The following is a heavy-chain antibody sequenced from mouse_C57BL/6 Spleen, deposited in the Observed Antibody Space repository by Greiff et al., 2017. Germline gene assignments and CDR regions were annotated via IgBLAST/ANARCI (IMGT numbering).Heavy chain of an antibody. V-gene: IGHV1-26*01. D-gene: IGHD2-13*01. J-gene: IGHJ4*01. CDR2: INPNNGGT. CDR3: ARKRLHAMDY. CDR1: GYTFTDYY. Sequence: VQLQQSGPELVKPGASVKISCKASGYTFTDYYMNWVKQSHGKSLEWIGDINPNNGGTSYNQKFKGKATLTVDKSSSTAYMELRSLTSEDSAVYYCARKRLHAMDYWGQGTSVTVSS.